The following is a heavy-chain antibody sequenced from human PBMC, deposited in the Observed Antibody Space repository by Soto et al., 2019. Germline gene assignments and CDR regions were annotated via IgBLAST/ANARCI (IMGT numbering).Heavy chain of an antibody. V-gene: IGHV1-69*08. CDR3: PRESFGGSSFVYFYGMAA. CDR2: IIPFLDIT. D-gene: IGHD1-26*01. CDR1: GGTFSSYS. Sequence: QVQLVQSGAEVKKPGSSVKVSCEASGGTFSSYSINWVRQAPGQGLEWMGRIIPFLDITTYAQKFQDRVTITTDKSTRTGELEPSSLRSEDTSVYYCPRESFGGSSFVYFYGMAAWGQGAMVIVSS. J-gene: IGHJ6*02.